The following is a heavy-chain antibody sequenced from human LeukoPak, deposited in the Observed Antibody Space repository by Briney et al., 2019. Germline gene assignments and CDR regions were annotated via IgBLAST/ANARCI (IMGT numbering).Heavy chain of an antibody. V-gene: IGHV3-23*01. J-gene: IGHJ4*02. CDR2: ISGSGGST. CDR3: ARMPYTSYFDY. D-gene: IGHD3-16*01. CDR1: GFTLRSYA. Sequence: GGSLRLSCVASGFTLRSYAMSWVRQAPGKGLEWVSAISGSGGSTYYADSVKGWFTISRDNSKNTLYLQMNSLRAEDTAVYYCARMPYTSYFDYWGQGTLVTVSS.